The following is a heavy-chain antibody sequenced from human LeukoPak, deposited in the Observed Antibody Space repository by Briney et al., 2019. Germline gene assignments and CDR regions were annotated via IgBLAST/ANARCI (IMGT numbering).Heavy chain of an antibody. V-gene: IGHV3-21*01. Sequence: GGSLRLSCAASGFTFSSYSMNWVRQAPGKGLEWVSSISSSSSYIYYADSVKGRFTISRDNAKNSLYLQMNSLRAEDTAAYYCARAVAGSPAGSVDIWGQGTMVTVSS. CDR1: GFTFSSYS. D-gene: IGHD6-19*01. CDR2: ISSSSSYI. CDR3: ARAVAGSPAGSVDI. J-gene: IGHJ3*02.